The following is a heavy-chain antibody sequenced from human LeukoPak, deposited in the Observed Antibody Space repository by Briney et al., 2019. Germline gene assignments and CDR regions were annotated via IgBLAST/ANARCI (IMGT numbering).Heavy chain of an antibody. CDR3: ASKQGDY. CDR2: INQDGSAR. V-gene: IGHV3-7*01. J-gene: IGHJ4*02. CDR1: GFTFSSYW. Sequence: GGSLRLSCAASGFTFSSYWMIWVRQAPGKGLEWVANINQDGSARYSVDSVKGRFTISRDNAKNSLYLQMNSLRAEDTAVYYCASKQGDYWGQGTLVTISS.